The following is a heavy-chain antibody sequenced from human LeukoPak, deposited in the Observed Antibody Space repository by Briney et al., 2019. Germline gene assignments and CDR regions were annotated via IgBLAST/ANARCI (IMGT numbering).Heavy chain of an antibody. CDR1: GGSINSGGYS. CDR2: LYYSGNT. V-gene: IGHV4-30-4*07. J-gene: IGHJ4*02. Sequence: SETLSLTCAVSGGSINSGGYSWSWIRQPPGKGLEWIGSLYYSGNTYYNPSLKSRLTISGATSKNQFSLKLTSVTAADTAVYFCARGDYYYGSGSIDYWGQGTLVTVSS. CDR3: ARGDYYYGSGSIDY. D-gene: IGHD3-10*01.